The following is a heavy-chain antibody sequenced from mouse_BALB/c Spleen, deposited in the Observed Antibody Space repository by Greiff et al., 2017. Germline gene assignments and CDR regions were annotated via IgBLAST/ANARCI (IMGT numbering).Heavy chain of an antibody. CDR1: GFTFTSYA. CDR3: AREEYGKPNQNYAMDY. CDR2: ISSGGSYT. Sequence: DVMLVESGGGLVKPGGSLKLSCAASGFTFTSYAMSWVRQSPEKRLEWVAEISSGGSYTYYPDTVTGRFTISRDNAKNTLYLEMSSLRSEDTAMYYCAREEYGKPNQNYAMDYWGQGTSVTVSS. D-gene: IGHD2-10*02. J-gene: IGHJ4*01. V-gene: IGHV5-9-4*01.